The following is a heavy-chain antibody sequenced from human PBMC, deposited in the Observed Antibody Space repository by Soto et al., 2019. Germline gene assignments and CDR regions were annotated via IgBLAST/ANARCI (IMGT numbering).Heavy chain of an antibody. J-gene: IGHJ4*02. CDR2: ISSSSSTI. Sequence: EVQLVESGGGLVQPGGSLRLSCAASGFTFSSYSMNWVRQAPGKGLEWVSDISSSSSTIYYADSVKGRFTISRDNAKNSMYMQRNSLRAEDTAVYYCARDLNYGLVDYWGQGTLVTVSS. D-gene: IGHD4-17*01. CDR1: GFTFSSYS. CDR3: ARDLNYGLVDY. V-gene: IGHV3-48*01.